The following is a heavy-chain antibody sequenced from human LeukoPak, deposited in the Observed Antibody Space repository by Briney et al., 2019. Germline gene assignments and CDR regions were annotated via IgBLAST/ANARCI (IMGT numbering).Heavy chain of an antibody. CDR2: IYHSGST. V-gene: IGHV4-4*02. J-gene: IGHJ3*02. D-gene: IGHD3-22*01. Sequence: SGTLSLTYAVSGGSISSSNWWSWVRQPPGKGLEWIGEIYHSGSTNYNPSLKSRVTISVDKSKNQFSLKLSSVTAADTAVYYCARYYDSSGYRDAFDIWGQGTMVTVSS. CDR3: ARYYDSSGYRDAFDI. CDR1: GGSISSSNW.